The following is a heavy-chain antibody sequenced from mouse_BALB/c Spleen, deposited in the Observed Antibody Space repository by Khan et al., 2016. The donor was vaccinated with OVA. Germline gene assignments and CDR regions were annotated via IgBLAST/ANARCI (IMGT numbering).Heavy chain of an antibody. CDR3: ARDGAYYRNDGWCAY. Sequence: QVQLQQSGAELARSGASVKMSCKASGYTFTSYTIHWIKQRPGQGLEWIGFINPSSAYTNYNQKFKDKATLTADKSSTTAYMQLSSLTSDDSAVYYCARDGAYYRNDGWCAYWGQGTLVTVSA. D-gene: IGHD2-14*01. CDR1: GYTFTSYT. V-gene: IGHV1-4*01. J-gene: IGHJ3*01. CDR2: INPSSAYT.